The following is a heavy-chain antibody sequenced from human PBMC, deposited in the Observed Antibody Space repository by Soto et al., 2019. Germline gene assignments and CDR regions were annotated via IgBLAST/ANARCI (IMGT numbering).Heavy chain of an antibody. CDR3: AKAGYSSGWYSPDFDH. Sequence: HPXRSLRRTGAVSGFTFSSYSMSWVRQAPGKGLEWVSAISGSGGSTYYADSVKGRFTISRDNSKNTLYLQMNSLRAEDTAVYYCAKAGYSSGWYSPDFDHWGQGTLVTLSS. V-gene: IGHV3-23*01. D-gene: IGHD6-19*01. CDR1: GFTFSSYS. CDR2: ISGSGGST. J-gene: IGHJ4*02.